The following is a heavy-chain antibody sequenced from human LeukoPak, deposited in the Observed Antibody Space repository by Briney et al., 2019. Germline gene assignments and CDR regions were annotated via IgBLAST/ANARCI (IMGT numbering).Heavy chain of an antibody. CDR2: IYYSGST. V-gene: IGHV4-59*01. J-gene: IGHJ5*02. CDR1: GGSISSYY. D-gene: IGHD3-3*01. Sequence: SETLSLTCTVSGGSISSYYWSWIRQPPGKGLEWIGYIYYSGSTNYNPSLKSRVTISVDTSKNQFSLKLSFVTAADTAVYYCASFGSGYLGWFDPWGQGTLVTVSS. CDR3: ASFGSGYLGWFDP.